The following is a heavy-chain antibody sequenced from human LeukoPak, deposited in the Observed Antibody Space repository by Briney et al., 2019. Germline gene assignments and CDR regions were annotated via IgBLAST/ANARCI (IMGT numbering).Heavy chain of an antibody. CDR3: ASSKLASFDY. Sequence: SETLSLTCTVSGGSISSSSYYWGWIRQPPGKGLEWIGSIYYSGSTYYNPSLKSRVTISVDTSKNQFSLKLSSVTAADTAVYYCASSKLASFDYWGQGTLVTVSS. CDR1: GGSISSSSYY. CDR2: IYYSGST. J-gene: IGHJ4*02. V-gene: IGHV4-39*07. D-gene: IGHD6-13*01.